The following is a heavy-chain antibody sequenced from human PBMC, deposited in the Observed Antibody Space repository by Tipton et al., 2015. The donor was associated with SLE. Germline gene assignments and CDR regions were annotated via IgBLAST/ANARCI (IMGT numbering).Heavy chain of an antibody. CDR3: ARHSSSWYKDWFDP. CDR2: IYYSGST. V-gene: IGHV4-39*01. D-gene: IGHD6-13*01. J-gene: IGHJ5*02. Sequence: LRLSCTLSGGSISSSSYYWGWIRQPPGKGLEWIGSIYYSGSTYYNPSLKSRVTISVDTSKNQFSLKRSSVTAADTAVYYCARHSSSWYKDWFDPWGQGTLVTVSS. CDR1: GGSISSSSYY.